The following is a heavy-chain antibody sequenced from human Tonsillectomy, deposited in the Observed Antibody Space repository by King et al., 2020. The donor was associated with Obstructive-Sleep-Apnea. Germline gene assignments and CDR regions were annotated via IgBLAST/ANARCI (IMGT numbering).Heavy chain of an antibody. D-gene: IGHD4-17*01. Sequence: QVQLQESGPGLVKPSQTLSLTCAVSGGSISSGDYSWSWIRQPPGKGLGWIGYINYSGSTYYNRTLKSRVTISVDTSKNQFSLKLSSVTAADTAVYYCARDPPSPYGAGPFDIWGQGTMVTVSS. J-gene: IGHJ3*02. V-gene: IGHV4-30-4*07. CDR1: GGSISSGDYS. CDR3: ARDPPSPYGAGPFDI. CDR2: INYSGST.